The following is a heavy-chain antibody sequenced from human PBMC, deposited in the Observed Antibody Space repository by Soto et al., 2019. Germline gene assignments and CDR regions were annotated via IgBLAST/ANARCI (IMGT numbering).Heavy chain of an antibody. V-gene: IGHV3-13*01. CDR3: ARFRGDYAGFDY. J-gene: IGHJ4*02. Sequence: GGSLRPSCATSGFPFRSYEIPLGRQATGKGLEWVSAIGTAGDTYYPGSVKGRFTISRENAKNSLYLQINSLRAGDTAVYYCARFRGDYAGFDYWGQGTLVTVSS. CDR2: IGTAGDT. CDR1: GFPFRSYE. D-gene: IGHD4-17*01.